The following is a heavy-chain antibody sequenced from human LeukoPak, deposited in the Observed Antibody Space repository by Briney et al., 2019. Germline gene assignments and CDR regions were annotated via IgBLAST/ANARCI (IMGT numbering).Heavy chain of an antibody. CDR3: ARLYGELEYFDS. J-gene: IGHJ4*02. Sequence: SETLSLTCTVSGGSITSYYWSWIRQPPGKGLEYIGYIYFSESTNYTPSLKSRVAISVDTSKNQFSLKLSSVVAADTAVYYCARLYGELEYFDSWGQGTLVTVSS. CDR2: IYFSEST. V-gene: IGHV4-59*01. CDR1: GGSITSYY. D-gene: IGHD1-1*01.